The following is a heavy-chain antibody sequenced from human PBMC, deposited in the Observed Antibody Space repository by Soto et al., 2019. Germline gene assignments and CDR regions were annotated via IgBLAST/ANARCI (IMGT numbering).Heavy chain of an antibody. CDR1: CDSISPSY. Sequence: PSETLSLTCAVSCDSISPSYWTLIRQSPGKGLECIGCIYYSGKSNYNPSLKSRVTISVDTSKNQFSLKLNSVTAADTAVYYCARRTVVAVTGSLDNWLDPWGQGILVT. CDR2: IYYSGKS. V-gene: IGHV4-59*01. D-gene: IGHD2-21*01. J-gene: IGHJ5*02. CDR3: ARRTVVAVTGSLDNWLDP.